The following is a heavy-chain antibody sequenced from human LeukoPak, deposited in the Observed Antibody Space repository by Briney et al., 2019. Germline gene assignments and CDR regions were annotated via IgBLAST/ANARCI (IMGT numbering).Heavy chain of an antibody. J-gene: IGHJ4*02. CDR1: GYTFTTYY. Sequence: ASVNVSCKATGYTFTTYYIHWVQQAPGQGLDWMAMSNPSGGGTSYAQKFQGRVTMTRDTSTSTVYMELSSLRSEDTAVYYCARVGYCSGNASYTLKYWGQGTLVTVSS. V-gene: IGHV1-46*01. D-gene: IGHD2-15*01. CDR3: ARVGYCSGNASYTLKY. CDR2: SNPSGGGT.